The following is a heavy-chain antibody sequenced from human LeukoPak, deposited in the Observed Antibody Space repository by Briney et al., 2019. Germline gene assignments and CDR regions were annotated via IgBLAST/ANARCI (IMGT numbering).Heavy chain of an antibody. CDR2: ISAHNGNT. CDR3: ARAQTTLLLDY. Sequence: ASVKVSCKASGYIFTSYGIIWVRQAPGQGLQWMGWISAHNGNTNYAQKLQGKVTMTTDTSTSTVYMELRSLRSDDTAVYYCARAQTTLLLDYWGQGTLVTVSS. J-gene: IGHJ4*02. D-gene: IGHD4-11*01. V-gene: IGHV1-18*01. CDR1: GYIFTSYG.